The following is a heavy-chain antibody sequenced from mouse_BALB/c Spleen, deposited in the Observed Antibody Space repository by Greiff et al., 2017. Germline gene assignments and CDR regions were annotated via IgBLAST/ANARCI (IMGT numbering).Heavy chain of an antibody. D-gene: IGHD2-14*01. V-gene: IGHV5-17*02. CDR1: DSLFSTLG. Sequence: EVKLVESGGALLQLEGSGKSPCAASDSLFSTLGMPGVRQAPEKGLEWVAYISSGSSTIYYADTVKGRFTISRDNPKNTLFLQMTSLRSEDTAMYYCARKGYPYAMDYWGQGTSVTVSS. J-gene: IGHJ4*01. CDR3: ARKGYPYAMDY. CDR2: ISSGSSTI.